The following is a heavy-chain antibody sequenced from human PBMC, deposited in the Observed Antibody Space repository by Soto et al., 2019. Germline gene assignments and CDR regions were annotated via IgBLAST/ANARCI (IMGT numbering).Heavy chain of an antibody. J-gene: IGHJ4*02. CDR2: MSVSGGST. Sequence: GGSLRLSCAASGFTFSRNAMSWVRQAPGKGLEWVSVMSVSGGSTYYADSVTGRFTISRDNSKNTLYLQMNSLRAEDTAVYYCAKGYREYSSSWFDYWGQGTLVTVSS. CDR1: GFTFSRNA. CDR3: AKGYREYSSSWFDY. D-gene: IGHD6-13*01. V-gene: IGHV3-23*01.